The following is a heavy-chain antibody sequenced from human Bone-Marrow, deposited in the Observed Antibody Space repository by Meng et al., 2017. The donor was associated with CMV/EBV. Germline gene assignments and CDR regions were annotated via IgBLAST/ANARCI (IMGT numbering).Heavy chain of an antibody. CDR3: AKDTEQQLVYFQH. CDR2: IRYDGSNK. D-gene: IGHD6-13*01. Sequence: CAASGFTFSRYVMHWVRQAPGKGLEWVAFIRYDGSNKYYADSVKGRFTISRDNSKNTLYLQMNSLRAEDTAVYYCAKDTEQQLVYFQHWGQGTLVTVSS. V-gene: IGHV3-30*02. J-gene: IGHJ1*01. CDR1: GFTFSRYV.